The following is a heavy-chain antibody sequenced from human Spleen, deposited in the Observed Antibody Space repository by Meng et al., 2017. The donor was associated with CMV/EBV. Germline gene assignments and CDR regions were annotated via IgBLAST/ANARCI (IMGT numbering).Heavy chain of an antibody. CDR1: GGTFSSYA. J-gene: IGHJ6*02. D-gene: IGHD3-22*01. Sequence: ASVKVSCKASGGTFSSYAISWVRQAPGQGLEWMGWISAYNGNTNYAQKLQGRVTMTTDTSTSTAYMELRSLRSDDTAVYYCARDWHYYDSSGYDYYYGMDVWGQGTTVTVSS. V-gene: IGHV1-18*01. CDR2: ISAYNGNT. CDR3: ARDWHYYDSSGYDYYYGMDV.